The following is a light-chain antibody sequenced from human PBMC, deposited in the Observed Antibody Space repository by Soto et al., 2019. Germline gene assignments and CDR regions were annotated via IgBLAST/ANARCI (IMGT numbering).Light chain of an antibody. CDR1: QSLLHSDVYNS. CDR3: MQGLQTPAIT. J-gene: IGKJ4*01. V-gene: IGKV2-28*01. Sequence: EIAMSLSELSLTVTLGEPAPISSKSSQSLLHSDVYNSVDWYLQKPGQSPQLLIYLGSNRASGVPDRFSGSGSGTDFTLKISRVEAEDVGVYYCMQGLQTPAITFGGGAKV. CDR2: LGS.